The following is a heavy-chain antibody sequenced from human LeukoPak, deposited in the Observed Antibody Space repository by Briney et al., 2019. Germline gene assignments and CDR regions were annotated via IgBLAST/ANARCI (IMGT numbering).Heavy chain of an antibody. Sequence: PSETLSLTCTVSGGSISSGSYYWSWIRQPAGKGLEWIGRIYTSGSTNYNPSLKSRVTISVDTSKNQFSLKLSSVTAADTAVYYCARDVYYYDSSGYYAWFDPWGQGTLVTVSS. CDR1: GGSISSGSYY. CDR3: ARDVYYYDSSGYYAWFDP. D-gene: IGHD3-22*01. V-gene: IGHV4-61*02. CDR2: IYTSGST. J-gene: IGHJ5*02.